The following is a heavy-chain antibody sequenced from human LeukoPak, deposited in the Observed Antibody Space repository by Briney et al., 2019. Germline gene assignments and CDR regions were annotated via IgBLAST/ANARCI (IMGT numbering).Heavy chain of an antibody. V-gene: IGHV4-34*01. D-gene: IGHD6-19*01. Sequence: PSETLSLTCAVYGGSFSDYYWTWIRKPPGKGLEWIGEINHSGSTNYNPSLKSRVTISVDTSKNQFSLKLSSVTAADTAVYYCARVLAVAGNYYYYYMDVWGKGTTVTVSS. J-gene: IGHJ6*03. CDR3: ARVLAVAGNYYYYYMDV. CDR1: GGSFSDYY. CDR2: INHSGST.